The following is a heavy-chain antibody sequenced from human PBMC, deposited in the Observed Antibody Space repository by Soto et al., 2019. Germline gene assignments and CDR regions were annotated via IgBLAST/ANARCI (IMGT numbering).Heavy chain of an antibody. J-gene: IGHJ4*02. CDR1: GYSFTSYW. V-gene: IGHV5-51*01. CDR2: IYPGDSDT. D-gene: IGHD3-22*01. Sequence: GESLKISCKGSGYSFTSYWIGWVRQMPGKGLEWMGIIYPGDSDTRYSPSFQGQVTISADRSISTAYLQWSSLKASDTAMYYCARTSYYSDSSGYYYSPCDCCGQGTRVIVGS. CDR3: ARTSYYSDSSGYYYSPCDC.